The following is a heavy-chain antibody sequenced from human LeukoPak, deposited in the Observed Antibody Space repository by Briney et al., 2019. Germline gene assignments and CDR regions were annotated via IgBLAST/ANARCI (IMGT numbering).Heavy chain of an antibody. Sequence: PGGSLRLSCAASGFTFNSYAMSWVRQAPGKGLEWVSSISGSGDNTFYADSVKGRFTISRGNSKSTLYLQINSLRAEDTAVYYCAKDPFHWGTIYFDYWGQGTLVTVSS. J-gene: IGHJ4*02. D-gene: IGHD7-27*01. CDR2: ISGSGDNT. CDR3: AKDPFHWGTIYFDY. V-gene: IGHV3-23*01. CDR1: GFTFNSYA.